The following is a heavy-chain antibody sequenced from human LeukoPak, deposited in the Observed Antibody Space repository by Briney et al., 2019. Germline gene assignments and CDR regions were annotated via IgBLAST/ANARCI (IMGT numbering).Heavy chain of an antibody. Sequence: SETLSLTCSVSGGSINSYYWGWVRQPAGKGLEWIGRIYTTGTTNYSPSLKSRLTMSLDTSKNQFSLKLRSVTAADTAVYYCGSQGYTGSYYFVDYWSQGTLVTVSS. J-gene: IGHJ4*02. V-gene: IGHV4-4*07. CDR1: GGSINSYY. CDR2: IYTTGTT. D-gene: IGHD3-10*01. CDR3: GSQGYTGSYYFVDY.